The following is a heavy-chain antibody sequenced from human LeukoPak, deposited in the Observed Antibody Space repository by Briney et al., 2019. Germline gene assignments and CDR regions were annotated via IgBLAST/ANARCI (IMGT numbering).Heavy chain of an antibody. CDR2: IYDSGST. Sequence: SETLSLTCTVSGGSIRSSYYWGWIRQPPGKGLEWIGSIYDSGSTYYNPSLKSRVTISADTSKNQFSLKLDSVTAADTAVYYCARHYGPWGQGTLVTVSS. V-gene: IGHV4-39*01. J-gene: IGHJ5*02. D-gene: IGHD3-10*01. CDR3: ARHYGP. CDR1: GGSIRSSYY.